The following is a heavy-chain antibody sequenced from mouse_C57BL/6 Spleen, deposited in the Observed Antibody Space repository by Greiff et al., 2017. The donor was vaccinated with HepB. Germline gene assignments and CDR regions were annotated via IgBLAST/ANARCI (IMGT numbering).Heavy chain of an antibody. V-gene: IGHV14-4*01. Sequence: EVQLQQSGAELVRPGASVKLSCTASGFNIKDDYMHWVKQRPEQGLEWIGWIDPENGDTEYASKFQGKATITADTSSNIAYLQLSSLTSDDTAVYYCTTYPLYDYSFAYWGQGTLVTVSA. CDR2: IDPENGDT. CDR1: GFNIKDDY. CDR3: TTYPLYDYSFAY. D-gene: IGHD2-4*01. J-gene: IGHJ3*01.